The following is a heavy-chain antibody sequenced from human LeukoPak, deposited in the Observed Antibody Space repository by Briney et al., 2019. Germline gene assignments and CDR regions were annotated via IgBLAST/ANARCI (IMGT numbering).Heavy chain of an antibody. J-gene: IGHJ6*02. CDR2: ISYDGSNK. V-gene: IGHV3-30*18. Sequence: GGSLRLSCAASGFTSSSYGMHWVRQAPGKGLEWVAVISYDGSNKYYADSVKGRFTISRDNSKNTLYLQMNSLRAEDTAVYYCAKDIEVMVRGGMGGYYYGMDVWGQGTTVTVSS. CDR3: AKDIEVMVRGGMGGYYYGMDV. CDR1: GFTSSSYG. D-gene: IGHD3-10*01.